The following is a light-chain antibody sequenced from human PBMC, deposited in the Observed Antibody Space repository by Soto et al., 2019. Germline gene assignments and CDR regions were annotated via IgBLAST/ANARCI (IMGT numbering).Light chain of an antibody. CDR3: AAWDDSLYVV. V-gene: IGLV1-47*01. Sequence: QSVLTQPPSASGTPGQRVTISCSGSSSNIGSNYVYWYQQLPGTAPKLLIHRNNQRPSGVPDRFSGSKSGTSASLAISGLRSEDEADYYCAAWDDSLYVVFGGGTQLTVL. CDR1: SSNIGSNY. J-gene: IGLJ2*01. CDR2: RNN.